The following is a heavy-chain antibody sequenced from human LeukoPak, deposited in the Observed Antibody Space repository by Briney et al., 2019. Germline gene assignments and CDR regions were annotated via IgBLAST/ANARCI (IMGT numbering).Heavy chain of an antibody. V-gene: IGHV3-30-3*01. CDR1: GFTFSRYA. Sequence: PGGSLRLSCATSGFTFSRYAMHWVRQAPGKGLEWVALISYDANIGSNKYYADSVKGRFTISRDNSKNTLYLQMNSLRAEDTAVYYCARGLGHYYGSGSYSYHFDYWGQGTLVTVSS. J-gene: IGHJ4*02. CDR3: ARGLGHYYGSGSYSYHFDY. D-gene: IGHD3-10*01. CDR2: ISYDANIGSNK.